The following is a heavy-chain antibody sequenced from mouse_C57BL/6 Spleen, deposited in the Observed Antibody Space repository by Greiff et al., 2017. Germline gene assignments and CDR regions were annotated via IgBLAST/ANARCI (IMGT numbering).Heavy chain of an antibody. D-gene: IGHD2-13*01. Sequence: EVKVEESGGGLVKPGGSLKLSCAASGFTFSSYAMSWVRQTPETRLEWVATISDGGSYTYYPDNVKGRFTISRDNAKNNRYLQMSHLKSEDTAMYYCARDQGDGDYGYAMDYWGQGTSVTVSS. V-gene: IGHV5-4*01. CDR1: GFTFSSYA. CDR2: ISDGGSYT. CDR3: ARDQGDGDYGYAMDY. J-gene: IGHJ4*01.